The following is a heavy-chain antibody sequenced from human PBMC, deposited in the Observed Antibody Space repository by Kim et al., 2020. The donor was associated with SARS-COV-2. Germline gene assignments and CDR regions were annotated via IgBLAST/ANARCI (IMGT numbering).Heavy chain of an antibody. CDR3: ASTYDSSGYYYLRSFDI. J-gene: IGHJ3*02. D-gene: IGHD3-22*01. Sequence: SETLSLTCAVSGGSISSSNWWSWVRQPPGKGLEWIGEIYHSGSTNYNPSLKSRVTISVDKPKNQFSLKLSSVTAADTAVYYCASTYDSSGYYYLRSFDIWGQGKMVTVAS. CDR1: GGSISSSNW. CDR2: IYHSGST. V-gene: IGHV4-4*02.